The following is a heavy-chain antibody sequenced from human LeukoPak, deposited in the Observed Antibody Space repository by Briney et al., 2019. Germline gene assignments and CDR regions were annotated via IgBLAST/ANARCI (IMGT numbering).Heavy chain of an antibody. CDR1: GFSLRTSGVG. CDR3: AHTVDGVYDY. Sequence: ESGPTLVKATQTLTLTCTFSGFSLRTSGVGVGWIRHPPRKALEWLALIYWDDDKRYSPSLKSRVTISKDTSKDQVVLTMNNMDPVDTATYYCAHTVDGVYDYWGQGTLVTVSS. V-gene: IGHV2-5*02. J-gene: IGHJ4*02. D-gene: IGHD4-23*01. CDR2: IYWDDDK.